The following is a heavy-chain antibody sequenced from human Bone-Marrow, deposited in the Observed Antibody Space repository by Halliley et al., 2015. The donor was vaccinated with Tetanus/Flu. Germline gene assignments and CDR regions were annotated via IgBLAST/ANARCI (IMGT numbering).Heavy chain of an antibody. CDR2: INSNGGAT. J-gene: IGHJ4*02. D-gene: IGHD6-19*01. Sequence: SLRLSCAASGFTFRTHAMHWVRQAPGQGPECISSINSNGGATYYANSVKGRFTISRDNSKNTPYLQMGSLRVEDMAVYYCAKSPTTGWYYFDSWGQGSLVTVSS. V-gene: IGHV3-64*01. CDR1: GFTFRTHA. CDR3: AKSPTTGWYYFDS.